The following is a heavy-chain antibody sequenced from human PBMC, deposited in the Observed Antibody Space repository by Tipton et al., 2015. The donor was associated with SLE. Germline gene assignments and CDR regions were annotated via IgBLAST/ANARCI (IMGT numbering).Heavy chain of an antibody. D-gene: IGHD3-10*01. J-gene: IGHJ4*02. V-gene: IGHV1-2*02. CDR3: AKDYYGSGSYPDY. CDR1: GYTFTGYY. Sequence: QLVQSRAEVKKPGASVKVSCKASGYTFTGYYIHWVRQAPGQGLEWMGWINPNSGGTSSAQQFQGRVTMTRDTSISTAYMELSRLRTDDTAVYYCAKDYYGSGSYPDYWGQGTLVTVSS. CDR2: INPNSGGT.